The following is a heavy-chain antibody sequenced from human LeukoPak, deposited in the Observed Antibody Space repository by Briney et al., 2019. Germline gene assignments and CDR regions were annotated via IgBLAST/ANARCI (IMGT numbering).Heavy chain of an antibody. D-gene: IGHD1-26*01. CDR2: IYSGGST. V-gene: IGHV3-53*04. CDR3: AKGKVGAIDAFDI. J-gene: IGHJ3*02. CDR1: GFTFSTYA. Sequence: GGSLRLSCAASGFTFSTYAMYWVRQAPGKGLEWVSVIYSGGSTYYADSVKGRFTISRHNSKNTLYLQMNSLRAEDTAVYYCAKGKVGAIDAFDIWGQGTMVTVSS.